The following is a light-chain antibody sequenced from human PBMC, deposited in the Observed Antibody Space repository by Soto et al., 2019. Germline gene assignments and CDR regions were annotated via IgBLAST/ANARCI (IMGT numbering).Light chain of an antibody. Sequence: EVVLTQSPATLSVSPGDRATLSCRASQSVSRNLAWYQQKPGQAPRLLIYGASTRATGVPARFSGSGSATEFTLSITGLQPEDSATYYCQQTLSVPRTFGLGTKVEIK. CDR1: QSVSRN. CDR2: GAS. J-gene: IGKJ1*01. V-gene: IGKV3-15*01. CDR3: QQTLSVPRT.